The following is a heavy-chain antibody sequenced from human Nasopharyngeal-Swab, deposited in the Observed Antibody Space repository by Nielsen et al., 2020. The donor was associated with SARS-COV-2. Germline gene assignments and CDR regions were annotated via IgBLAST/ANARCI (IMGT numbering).Heavy chain of an antibody. CDR3: ARGNGWYPDY. D-gene: IGHD6-19*01. Sequence: GGSLRLSCAGSGFTFSVYGMNWVRQAPGKGLEWVASITTRGSYTYYADSVQGRFTISRDNAKNAVYLQMNSLRPEDTAVYYCARGNGWYPDYWGQGTLVTVSS. CDR1: GFTFSVYG. J-gene: IGHJ4*02. V-gene: IGHV3-21*04. CDR2: ITTRGSYT.